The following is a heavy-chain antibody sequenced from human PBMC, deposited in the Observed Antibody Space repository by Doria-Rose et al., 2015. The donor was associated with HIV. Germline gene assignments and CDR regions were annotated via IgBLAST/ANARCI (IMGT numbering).Heavy chain of an antibody. CDR2: IFSDDGR. Sequence: GPVLVKPTETLTLTCTVSGVSLSSPGMGVSWIRQPPGKALEWLANIFSDDGRSYKTSLKSRLTISRGTSKSQVVLTMTDMDPVDTATYYCARIKSSRWYHKYYFDFWGQGTLVIVSA. J-gene: IGHJ4*02. D-gene: IGHD6-13*01. CDR1: GVSLSSPGMG. V-gene: IGHV2-26*01. CDR3: ARIKSSRWYHKYYFDF.